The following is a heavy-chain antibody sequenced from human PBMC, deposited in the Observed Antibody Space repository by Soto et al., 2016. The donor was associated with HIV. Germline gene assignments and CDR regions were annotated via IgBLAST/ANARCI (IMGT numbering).Heavy chain of an antibody. Sequence: QVQLVQSGAEVKKPGASVKVSCKTSGYTFTAYYMQWVRQAPGQGLEWMGWINPNSGGTKYAQKFQGRVTMTMDTAISTAYMELSRLKYDDTAVYYCARDLPLLDVWGQGTXVTVSS. CDR3: ARDLPLLDV. CDR2: INPNSGGT. V-gene: IGHV1-2*02. CDR1: GYTFTAYY. J-gene: IGHJ6*02.